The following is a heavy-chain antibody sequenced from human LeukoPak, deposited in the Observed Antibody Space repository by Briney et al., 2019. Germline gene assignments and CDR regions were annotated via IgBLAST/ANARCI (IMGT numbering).Heavy chain of an antibody. CDR1: GGSISTYY. CDR2: IYYSGSA. CDR3: ARLGYNDYVARYFDL. J-gene: IGHJ2*01. V-gene: IGHV4-59*08. D-gene: IGHD5-24*01. Sequence: SETLSLTCTVSGGSISTYYWTWIRQPPGKGLEWIGYIYYSGSANYNPSLQSRVTISVDMSKNQFSLKLTSVTAADTAVYYCARLGYNDYVARYFDLWGRGTLVTVSS.